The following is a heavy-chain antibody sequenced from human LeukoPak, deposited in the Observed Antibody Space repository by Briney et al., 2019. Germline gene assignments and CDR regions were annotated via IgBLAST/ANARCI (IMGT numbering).Heavy chain of an antibody. CDR3: ACGTYYYFDY. CDR1: GRSNRSSSYY. V-gene: IGHV4-61*01. D-gene: IGHD1-26*01. CDR2: IHYGGST. J-gene: IGHJ4*02. Sequence: SETLSLTCGVSGRSNRSSSYYWSLIRQPPGKGLEWIGYIHYGGSTNYNPSLKSRVTISVDTSKNQFYHNLNSVTAADTALYYCACGTYYYFDYWGQGTLVTVSS.